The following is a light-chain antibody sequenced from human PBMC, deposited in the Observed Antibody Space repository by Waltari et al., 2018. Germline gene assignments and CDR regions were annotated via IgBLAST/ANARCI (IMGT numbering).Light chain of an antibody. CDR3: QQSYSTPYT. J-gene: IGKJ2*01. CDR2: AAS. V-gene: IGKV1-39*01. Sequence: DIHMTQSQSSLSESVGDRVSIPCRASQNIHKFLNWYQQQPGKAPKLLIYAASNLQGGVPSWFSGSGSGTDFTLTISSLQPADFATYYCQQSYSTPYTFGQGTKVEIK. CDR1: QNIHKF.